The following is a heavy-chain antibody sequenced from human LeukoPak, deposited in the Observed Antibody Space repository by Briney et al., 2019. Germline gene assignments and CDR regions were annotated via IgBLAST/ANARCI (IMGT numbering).Heavy chain of an antibody. J-gene: IGHJ4*02. CDR1: GYTFTSYA. CDR3: AREVRAFDY. D-gene: IGHD4-11*01. Sequence: ASVKVSCKASGYTFTSYAMNWVRQDPGHRLEWMGWINTNTGNPTYAQGFTGRFVFSLDTSVSTAYLQISSLKAEDSAVYYCAREVRAFDYWGQGTLVTVSS. V-gene: IGHV7-4-1*02. CDR2: INTNTGNP.